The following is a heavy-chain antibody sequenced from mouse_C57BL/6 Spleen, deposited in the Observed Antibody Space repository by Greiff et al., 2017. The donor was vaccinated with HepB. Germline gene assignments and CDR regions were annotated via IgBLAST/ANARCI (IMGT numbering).Heavy chain of an antibody. D-gene: IGHD2-4*01. CDR2: IYPGDGDT. V-gene: IGHV1-82*01. CDR3: AGVYYDYDGAY. CDR1: GYAFSSSW. Sequence: VQLQQSGPELVKPGASVKISCKASGYAFSSSWMNWVKQRPGKGLEWIGRIYPGDGDTNYNGKFKGKATLTADKSSSTAHMQLSSLTSEDSAVYFCAGVYYDYDGAYWGQGTLVTVSA. J-gene: IGHJ3*01.